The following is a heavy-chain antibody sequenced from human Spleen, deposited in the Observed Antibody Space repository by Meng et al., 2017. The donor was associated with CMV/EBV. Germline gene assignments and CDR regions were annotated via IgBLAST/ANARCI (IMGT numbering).Heavy chain of an antibody. CDR1: GYTFTGHY. CDR3: ARDDSGTYYRFFDY. CDR2: INPINGDT. V-gene: IGHV1-2*02. J-gene: IGHJ4*02. D-gene: IGHD1-26*01. Sequence: SGYTFTGHYLYWVRQAPGQGLEWMGWINPINGDTNYAQQFQGRVSVTTDTSISTAYMELRRLRPDDTAVYYCARDDSGTYYRFFDYWGQGTLVTVSS.